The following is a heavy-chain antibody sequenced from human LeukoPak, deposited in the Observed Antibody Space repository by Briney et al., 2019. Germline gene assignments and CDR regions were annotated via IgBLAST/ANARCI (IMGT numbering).Heavy chain of an antibody. D-gene: IGHD3-10*01. CDR3: ARVGYYGSGGIDY. J-gene: IGHJ4*02. CDR1: GYTFTGYY. V-gene: IGHV1-2*02. CDR2: INPNSGGT. Sequence: ASVKVSCKASGYTFTGYYMHWVRQAPGQGLGWMGWINPNSGGTNYAQKFQGRVTMTRDTSISTAYMELSRLRSDDTAVYYCARVGYYGSGGIDYWGQGTLVTVSS.